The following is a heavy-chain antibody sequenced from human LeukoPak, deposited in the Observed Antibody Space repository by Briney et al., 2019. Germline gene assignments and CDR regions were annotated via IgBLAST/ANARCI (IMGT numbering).Heavy chain of an antibody. Sequence: PGGSLRLSCAASGFTFSSYAMHWVRQAPGKGLEYVSAISSNGGSTYYANSVKGRFTISRDNSKNTLYLQMGSLRAEDMAVYYCARVDRGSYTFDYWGQGTLVTVSS. V-gene: IGHV3-64*01. J-gene: IGHJ4*02. D-gene: IGHD1-26*01. CDR1: GFTFSSYA. CDR2: ISSNGGST. CDR3: ARVDRGSYTFDY.